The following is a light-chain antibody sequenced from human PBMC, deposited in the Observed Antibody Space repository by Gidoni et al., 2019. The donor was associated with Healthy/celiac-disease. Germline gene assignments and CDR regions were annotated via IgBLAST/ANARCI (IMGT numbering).Light chain of an antibody. Sequence: DLVMTQSPDSLAVSLGERATINCKSSQSVLYSSNNKNYLAWYQQQPGQTTKLLIYWASTRESGVPDRFSGSGSGTDFTLTISSLQAEDVAVYYCQQYYSTPHTFGGGTKVEIK. V-gene: IGKV4-1*01. CDR3: QQYYSTPHT. CDR1: QSVLYSSNNKNY. J-gene: IGKJ4*01. CDR2: WAS.